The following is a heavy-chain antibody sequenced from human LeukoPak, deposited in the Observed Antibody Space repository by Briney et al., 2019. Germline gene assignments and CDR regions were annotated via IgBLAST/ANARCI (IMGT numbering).Heavy chain of an antibody. J-gene: IGHJ4*02. CDR2: ISSSSSYI. CDR3: AREGYDSSGYYPDY. D-gene: IGHD3-22*01. V-gene: IGHV3-21*01. CDR1: GFTFSSYS. Sequence: GGSLRLSCAASGFTFSSYSMNWVRQAPGRGLEWVSSISSSSSYIYYADSVKGRFTISRDNAKNSLYLQMNSLRAEDTAVYYCAREGYDSSGYYPDYWGQGTLVTVSS.